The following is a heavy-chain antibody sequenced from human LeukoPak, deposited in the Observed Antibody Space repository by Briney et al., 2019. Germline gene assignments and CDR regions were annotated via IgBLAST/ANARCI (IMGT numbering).Heavy chain of an antibody. Sequence: ASVKVSCKASGYTFTSYGISWVRQAPGQGLEWMGWIGAYNGNTNYAQKLQGRVTMTTDTSTSTAYMELRSLRSDDTAVYYCARESHYCDSSGYYSYFDYWGQGTLVTVSS. CDR2: IGAYNGNT. CDR3: ARESHYCDSSGYYSYFDY. J-gene: IGHJ4*02. D-gene: IGHD3-22*01. CDR1: GYTFTSYG. V-gene: IGHV1-18*01.